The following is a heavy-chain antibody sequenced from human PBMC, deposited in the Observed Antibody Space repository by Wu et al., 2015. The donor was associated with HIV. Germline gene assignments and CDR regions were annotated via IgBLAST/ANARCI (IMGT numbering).Heavy chain of an antibody. V-gene: IGHV1-69*12. D-gene: IGHD5-18*01. Sequence: QVQLVQSGAEVKKPGSSVKVSCKASGGTFSSYAISWVRQAPGQGLEWMGGIIPIFGTGNYAQKVQGRVTITADESTSTAYMELSSLRSEDTAVYYCARDSYRWVQLRGFLNSWGQGTTVTVSS. CDR3: ARDSYRWVQLRGFLNS. CDR2: IIPIFGTG. CDR1: GGTFSSYA. J-gene: IGHJ3*01.